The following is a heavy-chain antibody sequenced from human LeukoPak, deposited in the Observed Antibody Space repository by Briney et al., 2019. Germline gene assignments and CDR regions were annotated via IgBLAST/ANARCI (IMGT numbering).Heavy chain of an antibody. CDR2: ISGSGGST. CDR1: GFTFSSYA. D-gene: IGHD3-9*01. J-gene: IGHJ4*02. CDR3: AKAPIDGLYAYFDY. V-gene: IGHV3-23*01. Sequence: GGSLRLSCAASGFTFSSYAMSCVRQAPGKGLEWVSAISGSGGSTYYADSVKGRFTISRDNSKNTLYLQMNSLRAEDTAVYYCAKAPIDGLYAYFDYWGQGTLVTVSS.